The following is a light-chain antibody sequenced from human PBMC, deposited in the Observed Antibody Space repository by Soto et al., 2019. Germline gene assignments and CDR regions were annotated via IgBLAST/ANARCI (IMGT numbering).Light chain of an antibody. Sequence: DIQMTQSPSTLSASVGDRVTITCRASQSISSRLAWYQQKPGKEPKLLIYKASNLESGVPSRFSGSGSGTEFTLTISSLQPDDFATYYCQQYNGTFGQGTKVDIK. CDR3: QQYNGT. J-gene: IGKJ1*01. CDR2: KAS. V-gene: IGKV1-5*03. CDR1: QSISSR.